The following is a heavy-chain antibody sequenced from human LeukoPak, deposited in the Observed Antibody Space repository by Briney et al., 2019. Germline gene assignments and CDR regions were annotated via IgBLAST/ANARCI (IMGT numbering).Heavy chain of an antibody. CDR1: GGTFSSYA. CDR2: IIPIFGTA. V-gene: IGHV1-69*05. CDR3: AREAQWLALDY. J-gene: IGHJ4*02. D-gene: IGHD6-19*01. Sequence: ASVKVSCKASGGTFSSYAISWVRQAPGQGLEWMGGIIPIFGTANYAQKLQGRVTMTTDTSTSTAYMELRSLRSDDTAVYYCAREAQWLALDYWGQGTLVTVSS.